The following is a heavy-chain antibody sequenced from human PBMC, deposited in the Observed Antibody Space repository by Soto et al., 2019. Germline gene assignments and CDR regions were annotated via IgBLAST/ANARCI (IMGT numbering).Heavy chain of an antibody. J-gene: IGHJ4*02. CDR2: IYYSGST. CDR3: ARAPYYYDSSGYFHFDY. D-gene: IGHD3-22*01. Sequence: PSETLSLTCTVSGGSISSYYWSWIRQPPGKGLEWIGYIYYSGSTNYNPSLKSRVTISVDTSKNQFSLKLSSVTAADTAVYYCARAPYYYDSSGYFHFDYWGQGTLVTVSS. V-gene: IGHV4-59*08. CDR1: GGSISSYY.